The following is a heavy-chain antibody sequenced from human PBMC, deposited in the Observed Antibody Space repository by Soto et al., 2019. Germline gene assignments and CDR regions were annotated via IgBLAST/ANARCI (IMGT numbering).Heavy chain of an antibody. J-gene: IGHJ2*01. V-gene: IGHV4-59*01. CDR2: VYHNGNT. D-gene: IGHD7-27*01. CDR1: GGSIRSYF. CDR3: AVPGPAGL. Sequence: QMQLQASGPGLVKPSETLSLTCTVSGGSIRSYFWSWIRQAPGKKLEWLGYVYHNGNTNYNPSRRIRLTLSVDTSNNRLSLNLKSVPAADAAVYYCAVPGPAGLWCRGTLVTVAS.